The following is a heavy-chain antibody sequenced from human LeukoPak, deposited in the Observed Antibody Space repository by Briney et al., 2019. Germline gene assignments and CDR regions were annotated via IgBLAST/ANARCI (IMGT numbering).Heavy chain of an antibody. CDR2: ISWNSGSI. CDR3: AKVGTRGHYFDY. J-gene: IGHJ4*02. CDR1: GFTFDDYA. Sequence: GGSLRLSCAASGFTFDDYAMHWVRQAPGKGLGWVSGISWNSGSIGYADSVKGRFTISRDNAKNSLYLQMNSLRAEDTALYYCAKVGTRGHYFDYWGQGTLVTVSS. D-gene: IGHD6-13*01. V-gene: IGHV3-9*01.